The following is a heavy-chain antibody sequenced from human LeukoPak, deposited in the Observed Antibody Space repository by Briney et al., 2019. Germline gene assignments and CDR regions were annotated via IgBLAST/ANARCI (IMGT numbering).Heavy chain of an antibody. CDR2: IYSGGST. CDR1: GFIFPDYW. V-gene: IGHV3-53*01. J-gene: IGHJ4*02. Sequence: GGSLRLSCAASGFIFPDYWMHWVRQAPGKGLEWVSVIYSGGSTYYADSVKGRFTISRDNSKNTLYLQMNSLRAEDTAVYYCATPFDYWGQGTQVTVSS. CDR3: ATPFDY.